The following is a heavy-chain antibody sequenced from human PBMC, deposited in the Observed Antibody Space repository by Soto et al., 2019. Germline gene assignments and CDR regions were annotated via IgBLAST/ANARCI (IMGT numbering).Heavy chain of an antibody. CDR1: GFTFSSYS. V-gene: IGHV3-21*01. D-gene: IGHD3-22*01. CDR3: ARVSDSSGPYYFAY. J-gene: IGHJ4*02. Sequence: GGSRRLSCAASGFTFSSYSMNWVRQAPGKGLEWVSSISSSSSYIYYADSVKGRFTISRDNAKNSLYLQMNSLRAEDTAVYYCARVSDSSGPYYFAYWGQGTLVTVSS. CDR2: ISSSSSYI.